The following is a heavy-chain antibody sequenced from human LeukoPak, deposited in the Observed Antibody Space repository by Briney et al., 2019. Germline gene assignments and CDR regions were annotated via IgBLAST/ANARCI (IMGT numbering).Heavy chain of an antibody. CDR3: AREGQWLVRFDY. CDR2: IYYSGST. J-gene: IGHJ4*02. CDR1: GGSISSYY. V-gene: IGHV4-59*12. Sequence: PSETLSLTCTVSGGSISSYYWSWIRQPPGKGLEWIGYIYYSGSTNYNPSLKSRVSISVDTSKNQFSLKLSSVTAADTAVYYCAREGQWLVRFDYWGQGTLVTVSS. D-gene: IGHD6-19*01.